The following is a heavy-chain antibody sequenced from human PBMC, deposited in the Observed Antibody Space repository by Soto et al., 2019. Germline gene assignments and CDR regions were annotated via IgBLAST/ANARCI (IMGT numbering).Heavy chain of an antibody. CDR2: IWYDGSNK. D-gene: IGHD6-13*01. Sequence: QVQLVESGGGVVQPGRSLRLSCAASGFTFSSYGMHWVRQAPGKGLEWVAVIWYDGSNKYYADSVKGRFTISRDNSKNPLYLQMNSLRAEDTAVYYCARGHSSSWYTFDYWGQGTLVTVSS. V-gene: IGHV3-33*01. J-gene: IGHJ4*02. CDR1: GFTFSSYG. CDR3: ARGHSSSWYTFDY.